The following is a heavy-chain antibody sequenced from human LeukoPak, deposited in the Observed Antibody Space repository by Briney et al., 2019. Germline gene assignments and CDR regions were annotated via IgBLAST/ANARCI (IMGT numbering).Heavy chain of an antibody. CDR3: ASILRSSSGYYFDY. J-gene: IGHJ4*02. CDR1: GFTFSSYV. V-gene: IGHV3-64*04. D-gene: IGHD3-10*01. Sequence: GGSLRLSCSASGFTFSSYVMHWVRQAPGKGLEYLSAISTTGGTTYYADSVKGRFTISRDNSKNTLYLQMNSLRAEDTAVYYCASILRSSSGYYFDYWGQGTLVTVSS. CDR2: ISTTGGTT.